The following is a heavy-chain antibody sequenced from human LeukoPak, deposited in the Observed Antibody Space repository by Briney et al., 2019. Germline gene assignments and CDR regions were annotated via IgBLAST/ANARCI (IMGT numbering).Heavy chain of an antibody. CDR2: ISYSGRST. Sequence: QPGGSLRLSCAASGFTFTSRAMTWVRQAPGKGLEYISSISYSGRSTYYADSVRGRFTISRDNSKNTVYLQMNSLRAEDTALYYCAKDKAAWGSGEYFDYWGQGTLVTLS. CDR3: AKDKAAWGSGEYFDY. CDR1: GFTFTSRA. D-gene: IGHD7-27*01. J-gene: IGHJ4*02. V-gene: IGHV3-23*01.